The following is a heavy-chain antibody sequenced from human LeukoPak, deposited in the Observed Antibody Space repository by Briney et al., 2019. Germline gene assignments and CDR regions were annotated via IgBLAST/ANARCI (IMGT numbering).Heavy chain of an antibody. D-gene: IGHD4-17*01. Sequence: SETLSLTCTVSGGSISSYYWSWIRQPPGKGLEWIGYIYYSGSTNYNPSLKSRVTISVDTSKNQFSLKLSSVTAADTAVYYCARRSAFDYGDYGNRMPHAFDIWGQGTMVTVSS. CDR3: ARRSAFDYGDYGNRMPHAFDI. V-gene: IGHV4-59*08. CDR1: GGSISSYY. J-gene: IGHJ3*02. CDR2: IYYSGST.